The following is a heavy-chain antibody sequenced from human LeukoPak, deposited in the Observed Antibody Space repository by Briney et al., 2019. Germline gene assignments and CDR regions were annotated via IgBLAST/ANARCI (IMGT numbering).Heavy chain of an antibody. V-gene: IGHV4-39*01. CDR3: ARVRGY. CDR1: GGSISSGSYY. Sequence: SETLSFSRTVSGGSISSGSYYWGWIRQPPGKGLEWIGSIHSSGSTYYSPSLNSRLTISVDPSKNQFSLKLSSVTAADTAVYYCARVRGYWGQGTLVTVSS. CDR2: IHSSGST. J-gene: IGHJ4*02. D-gene: IGHD3-16*01.